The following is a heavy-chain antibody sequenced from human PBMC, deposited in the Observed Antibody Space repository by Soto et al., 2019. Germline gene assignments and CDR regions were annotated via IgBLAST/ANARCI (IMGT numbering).Heavy chain of an antibody. J-gene: IGHJ4*02. CDR2: INHSGST. Sequence: PSETLSLTCAVYGGSFSGYYWSWIRQPPGEGLEWIGEINHSGSTNYNPSLKSRVTISVDTSKNQFSLKLSSVTAADTAVYYCARVVYYYDSSGYLYYFDYWGQGTLVTVSS. CDR1: GGSFSGYY. D-gene: IGHD3-22*01. V-gene: IGHV4-34*01. CDR3: ARVVYYYDSSGYLYYFDY.